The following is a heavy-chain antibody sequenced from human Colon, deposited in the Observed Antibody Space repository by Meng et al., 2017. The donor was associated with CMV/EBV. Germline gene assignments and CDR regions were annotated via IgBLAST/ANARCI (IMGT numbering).Heavy chain of an antibody. CDR1: GFSFSTFA. Sequence: GGSLRLSCAASGFSFSTFAMHWVRQAPGKGLEWVAVITYDGNKRYYADSVKGRFTVSRDNSKDTLYLQLNSLRAEDTAVYYCARDKIGGYAYGYLDFWGQGTPVTVSS. D-gene: IGHD5-18*01. V-gene: IGHV3-30*01. J-gene: IGHJ4*02. CDR3: ARDKIGGYAYGYLDF. CDR2: ITYDGNKR.